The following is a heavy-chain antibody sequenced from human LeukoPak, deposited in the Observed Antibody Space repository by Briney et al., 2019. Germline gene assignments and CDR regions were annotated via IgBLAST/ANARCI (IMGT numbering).Heavy chain of an antibody. CDR1: GFNFRDYT. Sequence: GGSLRLSCVASGFNFRDYTMHWVRQAPGKGLEWVSYISSSGSTIYYADSVKGRFTISRDNAKNSLYLQMNSLRAEDTAVYYCARSAGSYSRYYYYGMDVWGQGTTVTVSS. CDR2: ISSSGSTI. D-gene: IGHD1-26*01. J-gene: IGHJ6*02. V-gene: IGHV3-11*01. CDR3: ARSAGSYSRYYYYGMDV.